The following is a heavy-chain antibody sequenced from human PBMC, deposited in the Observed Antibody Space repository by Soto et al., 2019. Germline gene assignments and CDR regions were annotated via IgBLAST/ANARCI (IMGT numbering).Heavy chain of an antibody. J-gene: IGHJ6*02. D-gene: IGHD3-10*01. V-gene: IGHV3-23*01. CDR3: AAPRDEYGSGVSWFTYGMDI. Sequence: GGSLRLSCLASGFTFSDFAMTWVRHVPGRGLEWVASLDGAGGSTYYAESVRGRFSISRDNSQNTLFLQMKRLTVDDTAIYYCAAPRDEYGSGVSWFTYGMDIWGQGTTVTVSS. CDR2: LDGAGGST. CDR1: GFTFSDFA.